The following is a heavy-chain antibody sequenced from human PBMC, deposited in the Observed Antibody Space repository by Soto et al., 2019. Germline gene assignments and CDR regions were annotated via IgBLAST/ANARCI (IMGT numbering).Heavy chain of an antibody. CDR2: INHSGST. CDR3: ARGPRIFAMVRGVPDWFDP. CDR1: GGSFSGYY. J-gene: IGHJ5*02. V-gene: IGHV4-34*01. D-gene: IGHD3-10*01. Sequence: SETLSLTCAVYGGSFSGYYWSWIRQPPGKGLEWIGEINHSGSTNYNPSLKSRVTISVDTSKNQFSLKLSSVTAADTAVYYCARGPRIFAMVRGVPDWFDPWGQGTLVTVSS.